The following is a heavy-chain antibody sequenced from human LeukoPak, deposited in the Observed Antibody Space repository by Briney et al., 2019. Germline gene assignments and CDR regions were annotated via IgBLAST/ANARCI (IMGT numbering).Heavy chain of an antibody. CDR2: INSDGSST. D-gene: IGHD6-6*01. CDR1: GFTFSNYW. J-gene: IGHJ4*02. CDR3: VRDRSGSSSVY. V-gene: IGHV3-74*01. Sequence: GGSLRLSCAASGFTFSNYWMHWFRQAPGKGLVWVSHINSDGSSTTYADSVKGRFTISRDNAKNTLYLQMNSLRAEDTAVYYRVRDRSGSSSVYWGQGTLVTVSS.